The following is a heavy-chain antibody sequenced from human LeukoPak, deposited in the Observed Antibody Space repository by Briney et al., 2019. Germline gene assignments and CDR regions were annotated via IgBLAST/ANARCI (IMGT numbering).Heavy chain of an antibody. D-gene: IGHD3-10*01. CDR1: GFSFSDYS. CDR3: VRGNGPGSFLMDY. CDR2: SSSDGSRA. J-gene: IGHJ4*02. V-gene: IGHV3-30*04. Sequence: GGSLRLSCAASGFSFSDYSVHWVCQAPGKGLEWVAFSSSDGSRAYYEDAVKGRFTVSRDNSKNPLCLQMSSLRPEDTAVYYCVRGNGPGSFLMDYWGQGTRVTVSS.